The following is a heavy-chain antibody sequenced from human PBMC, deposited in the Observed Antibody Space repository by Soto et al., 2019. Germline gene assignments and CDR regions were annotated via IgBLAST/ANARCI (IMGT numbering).Heavy chain of an antibody. CDR1: GGSFSGYY. CDR2: INHSGST. CDR3: ARRLTAMIVDFAD. Sequence: PSETLSLTCAVYGGSFSGYYWSWIRQPPGKGLEWIGEINHSGSTNYNPSLKSRVTISVDTPKNQFSLKLSSVAAADMAVDYCARRLTAMIVDFADWGQGTLVTVSS. V-gene: IGHV4-34*01. J-gene: IGHJ4*02. D-gene: IGHD5-18*01.